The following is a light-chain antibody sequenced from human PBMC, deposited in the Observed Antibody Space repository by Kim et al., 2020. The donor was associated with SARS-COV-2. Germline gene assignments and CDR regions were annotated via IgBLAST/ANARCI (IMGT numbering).Light chain of an antibody. V-gene: IGLV2-14*04. CDR3: SSYTGSSTLV. CDR2: DVS. CDR1: SSDVCGYNY. Sequence: GRSITISCTGTSSDVCGYNYVSWYQQHPGKAPKLMIYDVSKRPSGVSNRFSGSKSGNTASLTISGLQAEDEADYYCSSYTGSSTLVFGGGTQLTVL. J-gene: IGLJ2*01.